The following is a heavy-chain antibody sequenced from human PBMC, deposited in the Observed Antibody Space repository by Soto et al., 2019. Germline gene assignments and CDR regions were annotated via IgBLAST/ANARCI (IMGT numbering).Heavy chain of an antibody. V-gene: IGHV3-74*01. CDR2: VNNDGSGT. J-gene: IGHJ6*02. CDR3: GRGGSEHAMDV. CDR1: GYTFSRYW. Sequence: EVQLVESGGGLVQPGGSLRLSCAAYGYTFSRYWIHWVRQAPGKGLVWVSRVNNDGSGTAYADSVEGRFTISRDNAKNTVYLQLNRLRAEDTAVYYCGRGGSEHAMDVWGQGTTVTVSS.